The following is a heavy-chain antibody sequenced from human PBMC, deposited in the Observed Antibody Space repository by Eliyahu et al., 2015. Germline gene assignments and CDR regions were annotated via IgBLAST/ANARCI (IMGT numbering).Heavy chain of an antibody. CDR3: HHGPFDC. Sequence: QVQLQQWGAGLLKPSETLSLTXAVYGGSFGDYYWTWIRQPPGKGLEWIGEVNHSGSTRYNPSLKSRVTISMDTSKNQFSLSLSSVTAADTAVYYCHHGPFDCWGQGTLVTVSS. CDR1: GGSFGDYY. CDR2: VNHSGST. J-gene: IGHJ4*02. D-gene: IGHD1-14*01. V-gene: IGHV4-34*01.